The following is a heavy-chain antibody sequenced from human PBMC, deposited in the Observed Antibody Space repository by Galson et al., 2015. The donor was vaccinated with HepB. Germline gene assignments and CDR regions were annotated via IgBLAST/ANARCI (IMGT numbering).Heavy chain of an antibody. CDR3: AKDRGTVVTPGDY. J-gene: IGHJ4*02. Sequence: SLRLSCAASGFTFSSYAMSWVRQAPGKGLEWVSAISGSGGSTYYADSVKGRFTISRDNSKNTLYLQMNSLRGEDTAVYYCAKDRGTVVTPGDYWGQGTLVTVSS. CDR1: GFTFSSYA. D-gene: IGHD4-23*01. CDR2: ISGSGGST. V-gene: IGHV3-23*01.